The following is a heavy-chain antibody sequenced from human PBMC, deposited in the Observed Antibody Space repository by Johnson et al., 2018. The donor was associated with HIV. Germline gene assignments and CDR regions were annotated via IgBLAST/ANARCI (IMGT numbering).Heavy chain of an antibody. V-gene: IGHV3-30*02. J-gene: IGHJ3*02. CDR3: ARGLIDYGDSQAFEI. Sequence: QVQLVESGGGVVQPGGSLSLSCAASGFTFSSYGMHWVRQAPGKGLEWVAFIRYDGSNEDYADPVKGRFTFSRDNSKNTLYLKINSLRAEDTAVYYCARGLIDYGDSQAFEIWGQGTMVTVSS. CDR2: IRYDGSNE. D-gene: IGHD4-17*01. CDR1: GFTFSSYG.